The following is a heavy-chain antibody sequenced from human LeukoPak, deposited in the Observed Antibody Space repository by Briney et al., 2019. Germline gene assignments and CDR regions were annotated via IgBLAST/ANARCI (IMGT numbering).Heavy chain of an antibody. D-gene: IGHD6-13*01. V-gene: IGHV7-4-1*02. CDR1: GYTLTELS. Sequence: ASVKVSCKVSGYTLTELSMHWVRQAPGQGLEWMGWINTNTGNPTYAQGFTGRFVFSLDTSVSTAYLQISSLKAEDTAVYYCARAEYSSSWSEYFQHWGQGTLVTVSS. J-gene: IGHJ1*01. CDR2: INTNTGNP. CDR3: ARAEYSSSWSEYFQH.